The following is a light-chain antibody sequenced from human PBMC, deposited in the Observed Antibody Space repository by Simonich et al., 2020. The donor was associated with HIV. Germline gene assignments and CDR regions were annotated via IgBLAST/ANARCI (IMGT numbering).Light chain of an antibody. J-gene: IGKJ2*01. Sequence: EIVLTQSPATLSLSPGERATISCRASQSVSSYLAWYHQKHGQAPRLLINNASNRVTGIPARFSGSGSGTDFTLTISSLEPEDFAVYYCQQRSNWHTFGQGTKLEIK. CDR1: QSVSSY. CDR3: QQRSNWHT. CDR2: NAS. V-gene: IGKV3-11*01.